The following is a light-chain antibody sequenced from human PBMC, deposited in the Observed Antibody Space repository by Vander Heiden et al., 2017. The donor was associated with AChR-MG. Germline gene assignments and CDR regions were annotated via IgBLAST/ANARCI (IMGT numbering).Light chain of an antibody. CDR2: GAS. V-gene: IGKV3-20*01. J-gene: IGKJ2*01. CDR1: QSVSSSY. Sequence: EIVFTQSPGTLSLSPGERATLSCRARQSVSSSYLAWYQQKPGQAPRLLIKGASSRATGIPDRFSGSGSGTDFTLTISRLEPEDFAVYYCQQDGSSRYTFGQGTKLEIK. CDR3: QQDGSSRYT.